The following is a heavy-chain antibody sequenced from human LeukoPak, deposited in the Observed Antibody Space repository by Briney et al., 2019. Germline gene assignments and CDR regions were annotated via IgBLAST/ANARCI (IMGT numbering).Heavy chain of an antibody. CDR2: IHHSGST. J-gene: IGHJ3*02. Sequence: SETLSLTCTVPGYSISSGYYWAWIRQPPGKGPEWIGSIHHSGSTYYNPSLKSRVTISVDTSKNQFSLKLSSVTAADTAVYYCARHPVAAAGARRAFDIWGQGTMVTVSS. CDR3: ARHPVAAAGARRAFDI. V-gene: IGHV4-38-2*02. CDR1: GYSISSGYY. D-gene: IGHD6-13*01.